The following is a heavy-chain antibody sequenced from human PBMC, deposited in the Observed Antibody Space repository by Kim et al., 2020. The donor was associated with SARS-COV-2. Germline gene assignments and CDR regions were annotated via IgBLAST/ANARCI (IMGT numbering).Heavy chain of an antibody. J-gene: IGHJ4*02. V-gene: IGHV3-23*01. Sequence: DSVRGRFTVSGDNSKSTLFLQMNSLRVDDTALYYCAREMAFTAGWYTVDYWGQGTLVTVSS. CDR3: AREMAFTAGWYTVDY. D-gene: IGHD6-19*01.